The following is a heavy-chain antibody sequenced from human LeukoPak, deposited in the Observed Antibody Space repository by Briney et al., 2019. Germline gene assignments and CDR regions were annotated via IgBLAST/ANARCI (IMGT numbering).Heavy chain of an antibody. CDR2: MNPNSGNT. Sequence: ASVKVSCKASGYTFTSYDINWVRQATGQGLEWMGWMNPNSGNTGYAQNFQGRVTMTRNTSISTAYMELSSLRSEDTAVYYCASPPATPNYYYYGMDVWGQGTTVTVSS. J-gene: IGHJ6*02. V-gene: IGHV1-8*01. D-gene: IGHD4-23*01. CDR3: ASPPATPNYYYYGMDV. CDR1: GYTFTSYD.